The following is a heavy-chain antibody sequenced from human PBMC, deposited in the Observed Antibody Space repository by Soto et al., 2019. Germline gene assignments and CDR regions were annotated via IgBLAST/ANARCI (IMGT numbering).Heavy chain of an antibody. D-gene: IGHD6-6*01. CDR1: GGSISSGGYY. Sequence: QVQLQESGPGLVKPSQTLSLTCTVSGGSISSGGYYWAWIRQHPGKGLEWIGYNYYSVITYYNPSLKSRVTISLDTSKNQFSLKLSSVTAADTAVYYCARGSSIAGLYYGMDVWGQGTTVTVSS. J-gene: IGHJ6*02. CDR2: NYYSVIT. CDR3: ARGSSIAGLYYGMDV. V-gene: IGHV4-31*03.